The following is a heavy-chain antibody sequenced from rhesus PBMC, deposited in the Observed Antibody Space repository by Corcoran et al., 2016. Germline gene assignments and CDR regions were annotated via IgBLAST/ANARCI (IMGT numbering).Heavy chain of an antibody. CDR3: ASPLRYRFDY. J-gene: IGHJ4*01. V-gene: IGHV4-169*02. CDR1: GGSISSSY. CDR2: IYGSGRSP. Sequence: QLQLQESGPGLVKPSETLSVTCAVSGGSISSSYWSWIRQAPGKGLEWIGYIYGSGRSPNHHPSLKSRVTLSVDTSKNQLSLKLSSVTAADTAVYYCASPLRYRFDYWGQGVLVTVSS. D-gene: IGHD4-29*01.